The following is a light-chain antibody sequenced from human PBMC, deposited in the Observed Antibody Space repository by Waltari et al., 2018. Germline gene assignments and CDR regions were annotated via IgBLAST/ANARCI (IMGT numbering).Light chain of an antibody. V-gene: IGLV2-14*03. CDR1: SSDVGAYNY. CDR3: SSYISSSTLEL. Sequence: QSALTQPASVSGSPEQSITISRTGTSSDVGAYNYVSWYQQHPGKAPKLMIFDVSIRPSGVSNRFSGSKSGNTASLTISGLQAEDEADYYCSSYISSSTLELFGGGTSLTVL. J-gene: IGLJ2*01. CDR2: DVS.